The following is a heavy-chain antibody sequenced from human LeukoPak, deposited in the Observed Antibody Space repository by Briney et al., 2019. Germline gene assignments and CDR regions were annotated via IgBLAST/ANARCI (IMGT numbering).Heavy chain of an antibody. J-gene: IGHJ4*02. Sequence: SVKVSYKASGYTFTGYYMHWVRQAPGQGLEWMGRINPNSGDTNYAQKFQGRVTMTRDTSISTAYMELSRLRSDDTAVYYCAIDGDTSGYYYCDFWGQGTLVTVSS. CDR3: AIDGDTSGYYYCDF. CDR2: INPNSGDT. V-gene: IGHV1-2*06. D-gene: IGHD3-22*01. CDR1: GYTFTGYY.